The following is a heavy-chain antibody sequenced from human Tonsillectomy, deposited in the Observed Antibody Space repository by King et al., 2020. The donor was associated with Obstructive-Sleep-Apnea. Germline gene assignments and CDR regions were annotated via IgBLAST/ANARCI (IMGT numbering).Heavy chain of an antibody. CDR1: GGSFSDYY. J-gene: IGHJ5*02. V-gene: IGHV4-34*01. Sequence: VQLQQWGAGLLKPSETLSLTCAVYGGSFSDYYWNWIRQPPGKGLEWIGEINHSGSTKYNPSLKSRVTISADTSKNQFSLNLSSVTAADTAVYYCARGSGAASVNWFDPWGQGALVTVSS. D-gene: IGHD6-13*01. CDR3: ARGSGAASVNWFDP. CDR2: INHSGST.